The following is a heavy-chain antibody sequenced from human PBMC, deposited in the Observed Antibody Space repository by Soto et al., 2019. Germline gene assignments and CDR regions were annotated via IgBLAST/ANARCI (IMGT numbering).Heavy chain of an antibody. CDR3: ARLYGSGSYYNFDY. CDR2: ISSSSSTI. V-gene: IGHV3-48*02. D-gene: IGHD3-10*01. J-gene: IGHJ4*02. CDR1: GFTFSSYS. Sequence: EVQLVESGGGLVQPGGSLRLSCAASGFTFSSYSMNWVRQAPGKGLEWVSYISSSSSTIYYADSVKGRFTISRDNAKNSMYMQMNSLRDEDTAVYYCARLYGSGSYYNFDYWGQGTLVTVSA.